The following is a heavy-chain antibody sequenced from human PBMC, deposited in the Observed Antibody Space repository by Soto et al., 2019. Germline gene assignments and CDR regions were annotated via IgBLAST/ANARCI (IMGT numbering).Heavy chain of an antibody. D-gene: IGHD4-4*01. Sequence: GGSLRLSCVASGFTLSDYYVDWVRQAPGKGLEWVGRTRDKPNSYTTEYAASVEGRFTISRDDSKNSLYLQLNSLNTEDTAVYYCGRGGYRHYSAYYYYALDVWGQGTTVTSP. CDR2: TRDKPNSYTT. CDR1: GFTLSDYY. CDR3: GRGGYRHYSAYYYYALDV. V-gene: IGHV3-72*01. J-gene: IGHJ6*02.